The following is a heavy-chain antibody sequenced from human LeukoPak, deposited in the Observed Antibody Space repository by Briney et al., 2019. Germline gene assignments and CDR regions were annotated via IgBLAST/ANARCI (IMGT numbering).Heavy chain of an antibody. V-gene: IGHV1-69*04. Sequence: GSSVKVSCKASGGTFSSYAISWVRQAPGQGLEWMGRIIPILGIANYVQKFQGRVTITADKSTSTAYMELSSLRSEDTAVYYCAREATTVTTEGWFDPWGQGTLVTVSS. CDR1: GGTFSSYA. D-gene: IGHD4-17*01. J-gene: IGHJ5*02. CDR2: IIPILGIA. CDR3: AREATTVTTEGWFDP.